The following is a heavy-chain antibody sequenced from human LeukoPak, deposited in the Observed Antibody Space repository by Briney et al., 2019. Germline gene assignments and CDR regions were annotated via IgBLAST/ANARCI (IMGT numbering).Heavy chain of an antibody. CDR3: AKGRLDYYYYGMDV. CDR2: IYSGGST. V-gene: IGHV3-53*04. CDR1: GFTVSSNY. Sequence: GGSLRLSCAASGFTVSSNYMSWVRQAPGKGLEWVSVIYSGGSTYYAGSVTGRFTISRHNSKNTLYLQMNSLRAEDTAVYYCAKGRLDYYYYGMDVWGQGTTVTVSS. J-gene: IGHJ6*02.